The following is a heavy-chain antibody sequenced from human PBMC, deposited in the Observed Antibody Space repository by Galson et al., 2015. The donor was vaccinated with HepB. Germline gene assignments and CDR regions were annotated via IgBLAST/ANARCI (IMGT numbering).Heavy chain of an antibody. CDR2: IIPIFGTA. V-gene: IGHV1-69*13. Sequence: SVKVSCKASGGTFSSYAISWVRQAPGQGLEWMGGIIPIFGTANYAQKFQGRVTITADESTSTAYMELSSLRSEDTAVYYCARGKEELYCSSTSCYLFDYWGQGILVTVSS. CDR1: GGTFSSYA. J-gene: IGHJ4*02. CDR3: ARGKEELYCSSTSCYLFDY. D-gene: IGHD2-2*01.